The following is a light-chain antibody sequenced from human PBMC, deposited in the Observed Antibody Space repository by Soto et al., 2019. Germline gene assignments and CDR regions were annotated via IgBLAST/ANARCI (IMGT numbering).Light chain of an antibody. J-gene: IGKJ1*01. V-gene: IGKV1-27*01. CDR1: QGVTNF. CDR3: QKYNSVPQT. CDR2: AAS. Sequence: DIQMTQSPSSLSASVGDRVTITCRASQGVTNFVAWYQQKPGKVPELLIFAASTLQSGVPSRFSGSRSGTDFTLTITSLQPEDVATYYCQKYNSVPQTFGQGTKVEIK.